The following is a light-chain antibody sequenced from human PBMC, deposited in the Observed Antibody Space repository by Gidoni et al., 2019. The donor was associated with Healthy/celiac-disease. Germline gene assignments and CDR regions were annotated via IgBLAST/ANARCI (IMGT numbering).Light chain of an antibody. CDR2: DNN. V-gene: IGLV1-51*01. J-gene: IGLJ1*01. CDR3: GTWDSSLNEV. CDR1: SSNIGNNY. Sequence: QSVLPQPPSVSPATGQKVTISCSRSSSNIGNNYVSWYQQLPGTAPKLLIYDNNKRPSGIPDRFSGSKSGTSATLGITGLQTGDEADYYCGTWDSSLNEVFGTGTKVTVL.